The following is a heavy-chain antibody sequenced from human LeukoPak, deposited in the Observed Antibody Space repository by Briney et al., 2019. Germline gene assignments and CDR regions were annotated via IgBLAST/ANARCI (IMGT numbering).Heavy chain of an antibody. Sequence: ASVKVSCKASGYTFTGYYMHWVRQARGQGREWMGWINPNSGGTNYEQKFQGRVTMTRDTSISTAYMELSRLRSDDTAVYYCARVPDDYYGSGSYNYWGQGTLVTVSS. D-gene: IGHD3-10*01. CDR2: INPNSGGT. J-gene: IGHJ4*02. CDR3: ARVPDDYYGSGSYNY. V-gene: IGHV1-2*02. CDR1: GYTFTGYY.